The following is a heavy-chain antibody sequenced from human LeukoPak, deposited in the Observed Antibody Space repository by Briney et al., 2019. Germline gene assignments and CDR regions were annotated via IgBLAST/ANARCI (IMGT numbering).Heavy chain of an antibody. V-gene: IGHV3-7*01. CDR2: INQDGREK. J-gene: IGHJ3*02. Sequence: PGGSLRLSCVASEFIFSTYWMSWVRQAPGKGLEWVATINQDGREKYYVDSVKGRFTISRDNAKNSLYLQMNSLRAEDTAVYYCARGHDSSGQGIDIWGQGTMVTVSS. CDR3: ARGHDSSGQGIDI. CDR1: EFIFSTYW. D-gene: IGHD3-22*01.